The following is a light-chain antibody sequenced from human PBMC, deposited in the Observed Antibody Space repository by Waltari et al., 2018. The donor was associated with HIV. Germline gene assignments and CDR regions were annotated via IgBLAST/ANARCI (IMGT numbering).Light chain of an antibody. Sequence: SVLTPPPSASGTPGKRVTISCSGGSSNIGPYPVFWYQQFPGTAPKLLIYRDNQRPPGVPDRFSGSKSGTSASLVISGLRSEEEADYYCAAWDDRLSGLFGGGTKVTVL. V-gene: IGLV1-47*02. J-gene: IGLJ2*01. CDR2: RDN. CDR3: AAWDDRLSGL. CDR1: SSNIGPYP.